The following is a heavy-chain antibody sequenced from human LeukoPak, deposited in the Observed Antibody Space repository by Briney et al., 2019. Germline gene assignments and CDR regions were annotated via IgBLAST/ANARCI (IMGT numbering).Heavy chain of an antibody. J-gene: IGHJ3*02. V-gene: IGHV1-69*06. Sequence: SVKVSCKAPGYSFTSYGFSWVRQAPGQGLEWMGGIIPIFGTANYAQKFQGRVTITADKSTNTAYMELSSLRSEDTAVYYCARDRAYYYGSGSYTAFDIWGQGTMVTVSS. CDR3: ARDRAYYYGSGSYTAFDI. CDR2: IIPIFGTA. CDR1: GYSFTSYG. D-gene: IGHD3-10*01.